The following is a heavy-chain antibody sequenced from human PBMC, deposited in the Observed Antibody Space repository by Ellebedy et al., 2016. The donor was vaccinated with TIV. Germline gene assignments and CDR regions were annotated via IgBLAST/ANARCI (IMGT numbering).Heavy chain of an antibody. Sequence: SETLSLTCTVSGGSINTYYWGWIRQPPGKGLEWIGSIYYSGSTDYNPSLKSRVTISADTSKNQFSLRLRSVTAADTAVYYCTTKIPVASRIEDWGQGILVTVSS. CDR2: IYYSGST. V-gene: IGHV4-39*01. CDR3: TTKIPVASRIED. D-gene: IGHD5-12*01. J-gene: IGHJ4*02. CDR1: GGSINTYY.